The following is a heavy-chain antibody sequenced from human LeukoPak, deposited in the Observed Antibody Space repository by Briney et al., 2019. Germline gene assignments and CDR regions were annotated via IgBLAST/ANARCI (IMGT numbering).Heavy chain of an antibody. CDR2: INPNSGGT. D-gene: IGHD2-2*01. Sequence: ASVKVSCKASGYTFTGYYMHWVRQAPGQGLEWMGWINPNSGGTNYAQKFQGRVTMTRDTSISTAYMELSRLRSDDTAEYYCARAYCSSTSCYQVFDAFDIWGQGTMVTVSS. J-gene: IGHJ3*02. V-gene: IGHV1-2*02. CDR1: GYTFTGYY. CDR3: ARAYCSSTSCYQVFDAFDI.